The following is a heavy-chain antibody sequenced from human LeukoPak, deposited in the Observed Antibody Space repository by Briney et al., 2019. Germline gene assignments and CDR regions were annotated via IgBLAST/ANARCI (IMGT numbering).Heavy chain of an antibody. CDR1: GYTFTSYY. D-gene: IGHD3-10*01. CDR2: INPNSGGT. CDR3: AGTMVRGLNYYFDY. V-gene: IGHV1-2*02. Sequence: ASVKVSCKASGYTFTSYYMHWVRQAPGQGLEWMGWINPNSGGTNYAQKFQGRVTMTRDTSISTAYMELSRLRSDDTAVYYCAGTMVRGLNYYFDYWGQGTLVTVSS. J-gene: IGHJ4*02.